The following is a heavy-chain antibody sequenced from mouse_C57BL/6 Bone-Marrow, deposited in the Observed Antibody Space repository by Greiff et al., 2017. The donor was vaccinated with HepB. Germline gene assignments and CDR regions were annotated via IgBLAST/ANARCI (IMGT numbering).Heavy chain of an antibody. J-gene: IGHJ1*03. D-gene: IGHD1-1*01. CDR1: GFTFSDYG. V-gene: IGHV5-17*01. CDR2: ISSGSSTI. Sequence: EVHLVESGGGLVKPGGSLKLSCAASGFTFSDYGMHWVRQAPEKGLEWVAYISSGSSTIYYAYTVKGRFTISRDHAKNTLFLQMTSLRSEDTAMYYCARDTTVVEPLYWYFDVWGTGTTVTVSS. CDR3: ARDTTVVEPLYWYFDV.